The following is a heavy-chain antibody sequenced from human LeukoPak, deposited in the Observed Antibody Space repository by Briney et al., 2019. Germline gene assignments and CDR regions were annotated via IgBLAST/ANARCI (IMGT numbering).Heavy chain of an antibody. CDR3: ARTGGGYSYGLRGGYYFDY. Sequence: SETLSLTCAVSGGSISSSNWWSWVRQPPGKGLEWIGEINHSGSTNYNPSLKSRVTISVDTSKNQFSLKLSSVTAADTAVYYCARTGGGYSYGLRGGYYFDYWGQGTLVTVSS. D-gene: IGHD5-18*01. CDR2: INHSGST. V-gene: IGHV4-4*02. J-gene: IGHJ4*02. CDR1: GGSISSSNW.